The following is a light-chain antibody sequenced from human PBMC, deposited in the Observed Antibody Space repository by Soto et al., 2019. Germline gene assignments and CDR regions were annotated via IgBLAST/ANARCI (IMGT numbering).Light chain of an antibody. CDR3: QQYGSTPPYT. Sequence: EIVLTQSPGTLSLSAGERATLSCRASQSVSSSFLVWYQQKPGQAPRLLIYGAYTRATGIPDRFSGSGSGTDFTLTISRLEPEDFAVYDCQQYGSTPPYTFGQGTKLEIK. J-gene: IGKJ2*01. V-gene: IGKV3-20*01. CDR2: GAY. CDR1: QSVSSSF.